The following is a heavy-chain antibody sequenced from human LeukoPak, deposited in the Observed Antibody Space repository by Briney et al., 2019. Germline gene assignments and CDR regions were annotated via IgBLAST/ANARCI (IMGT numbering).Heavy chain of an antibody. CDR3: AKDRGDY. Sequence: GGSLSLSCAASGFTFDDYAMHWVRQAPGKGLEWVSGISWNSGSIGYADSVKGRFTISRDNAKNSLYLQMNSLRAEDTALYYCAKDRGDYWGQGTLVTVSS. CDR2: ISWNSGSI. CDR1: GFTFDDYA. V-gene: IGHV3-9*01. J-gene: IGHJ4*02.